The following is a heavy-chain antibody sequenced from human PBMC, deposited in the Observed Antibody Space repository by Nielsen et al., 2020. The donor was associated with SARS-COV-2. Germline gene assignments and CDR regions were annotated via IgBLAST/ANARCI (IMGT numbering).Heavy chain of an antibody. D-gene: IGHD6-19*01. CDR3: AKVALHDSSGRDY. V-gene: IGHV3-9*01. CDR1: GFTFDDYA. CDR2: ISWNSGSI. Sequence: GGSLRLSCAASGFTFDDYAMHWVRQAPGKGLEWVSGISWNSGSIGYADSVKGRFTISRDNAKNSLYLQMNSLRAEDTALYYCAKVALHDSSGRDYWGQGTLVTVSS. J-gene: IGHJ4*02.